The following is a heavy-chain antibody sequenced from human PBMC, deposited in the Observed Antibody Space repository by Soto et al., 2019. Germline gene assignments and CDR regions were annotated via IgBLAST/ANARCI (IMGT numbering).Heavy chain of an antibody. D-gene: IGHD3-10*01. CDR2: INAGNGNT. Sequence: ASVKVSCTASGYTFTSYAMHWVRQAPGQRLEWMGWINAGNGNTKYSQKFQGRVTITRDTSASAAYMELSSLRSEDTAVYYCARAVRVVRYYYYGMDVWGQGTTVTVSS. CDR1: GYTFTSYA. J-gene: IGHJ6*02. CDR3: ARAVRVVRYYYYGMDV. V-gene: IGHV1-3*01.